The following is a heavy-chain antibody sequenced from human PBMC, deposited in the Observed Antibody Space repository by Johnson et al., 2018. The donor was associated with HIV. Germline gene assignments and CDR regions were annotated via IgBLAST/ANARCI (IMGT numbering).Heavy chain of an antibody. J-gene: IGHJ3*02. Sequence: VQLVESGGGLVQPGGSLRLSCTASGFRFSSSWMHWVRQAPGKGLVWVSRINSDGGSTAYADSGKGRFTISRDNSKNTLYLQMNSLRAEDTAVYYCARVVVFTYHDAFVIWGQGTMVTVSS. V-gene: IGHV3-74*03. CDR3: ARVVVFTYHDAFVI. CDR2: INSDGGST. CDR1: GFRFSSSW. D-gene: IGHD3-22*01.